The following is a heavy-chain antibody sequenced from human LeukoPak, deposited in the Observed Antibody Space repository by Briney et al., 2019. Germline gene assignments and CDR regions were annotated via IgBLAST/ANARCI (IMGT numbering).Heavy chain of an antibody. J-gene: IGHJ5*02. V-gene: IGHV3-7*01. D-gene: IGHD3-3*01. CDR3: ARDGSDWYYDFWSGYYDRRWFDP. Sequence: PGGSLRLSCAASGFTFSNYWMNWVRQAPGKGLEWVAYIKQDGGEKSYVDSVKGRFTISRDNAKNSLHLQMNSLRAEDTAVYYCARDGSDWYYDFWSGYYDRRWFDPWGQGTLVTVSS. CDR1: GFTFSNYW. CDR2: IKQDGGEK.